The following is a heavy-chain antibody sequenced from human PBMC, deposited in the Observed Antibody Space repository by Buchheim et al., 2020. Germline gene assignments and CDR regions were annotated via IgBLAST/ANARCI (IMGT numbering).Heavy chain of an antibody. CDR1: GFTFSSYA. CDR2: ISYDGSNK. CDR3: ARDDGLQDVYNWFDP. Sequence: QVQLVESGGGVVQPGRSLRLSCAASGFTFSSYAMHWVRQAPGKGLERVAVISYDGSNKYYADSVKGRFTISRDNSKNTLYLQMNSLRAEDTAVYYCARDDGLQDVYNWFDPWGQGTL. D-gene: IGHD5-24*01. J-gene: IGHJ5*02. V-gene: IGHV3-30-3*01.